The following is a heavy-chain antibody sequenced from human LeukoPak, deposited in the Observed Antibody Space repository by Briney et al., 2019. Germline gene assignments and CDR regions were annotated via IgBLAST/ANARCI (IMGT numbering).Heavy chain of an antibody. J-gene: IGHJ4*02. CDR2: MKEDGSEI. CDR1: GFDFNVQT. D-gene: IGHD1-26*01. CDR3: VRGGATGGRFEN. V-gene: IGHV3-7*01. Sequence: GGSLRLSCAASGFDFNVQTMSWVRQAPGKGLAWVTRMKEDGSEIYYVDSVKGRFTITRDNPKNSLYLQMNSLRAEDTAVYYCVRGGATGGRFENWGQGILVTVSS.